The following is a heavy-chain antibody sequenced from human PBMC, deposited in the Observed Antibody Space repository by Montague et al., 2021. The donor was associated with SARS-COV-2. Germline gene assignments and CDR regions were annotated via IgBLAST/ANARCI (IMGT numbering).Heavy chain of an antibody. V-gene: IGHV4-34*01. Sequence: CAVHGTSFSGYYWNWIRQPPGKGLEWIGEINHGGSTKYSPSLKSRLTISADTSKNQFSLKLTSVAAADTAVYYCARLRDGVVPSPILGVGPYYSYYYMDVWGKGTTVTVSS. CDR2: INHGGST. CDR3: ARLRDGVVPSPILGVGPYYSYYYMDV. D-gene: IGHD3-10*01. CDR1: GTSFSGYY. J-gene: IGHJ6*03.